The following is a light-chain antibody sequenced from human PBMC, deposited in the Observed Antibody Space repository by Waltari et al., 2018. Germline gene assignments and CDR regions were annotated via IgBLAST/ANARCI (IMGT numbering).Light chain of an antibody. Sequence: QPVLTQPPSASASLGASVTLTCTLSSGYSNYKVDWYQQRPGKGTRFVMRGGTGGIGGPRCGMGVGSGWMWGSKGDVHPCGFSVLGSGLNRYLTLKNIQEEDGGDYHGGADHGSGSSFVYVFGTGTKVTVL. CDR2: GGTGGIGGPRCGMGVGSGWMWG. J-gene: IGLJ1*01. CDR1: SGYSNYK. V-gene: IGLV9-49*03. CDR3: GADHGSGSSFVYV.